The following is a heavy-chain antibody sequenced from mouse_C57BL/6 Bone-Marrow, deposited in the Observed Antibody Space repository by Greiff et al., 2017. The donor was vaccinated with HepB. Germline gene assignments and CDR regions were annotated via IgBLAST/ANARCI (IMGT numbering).Heavy chain of an antibody. D-gene: IGHD2-2*01. Sequence: VQVVESGAELVRPGTSVKMSCKASGYTFTNYWIGWAKQRPGHGLEWIGDIYPGGGYTNYNEKFKGKATLTADKSSSTAYMQFSSLTSEDSAIYYCARSFYYGYDYAMDYWGQGTSVTVSS. CDR1: GYTFTNYW. CDR3: ARSFYYGYDYAMDY. V-gene: IGHV1-63*01. CDR2: IYPGGGYT. J-gene: IGHJ4*01.